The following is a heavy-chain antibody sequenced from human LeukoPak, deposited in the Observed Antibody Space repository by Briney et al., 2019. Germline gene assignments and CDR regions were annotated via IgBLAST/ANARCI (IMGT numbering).Heavy chain of an antibody. CDR1: GYTFTSYA. J-gene: IGHJ4*02. Sequence: GASVKVSCKASGYTFTSYAISWVRQAPGQGLEWMGEIIPIFGTANYAQKFQGRVTITADESTSTAYMELSSLRSEDTAVYYCASLYSSSWYSYGYWGQGTLVTVSS. CDR3: ASLYSSSWYSYGY. V-gene: IGHV1-69*13. CDR2: IIPIFGTA. D-gene: IGHD6-13*01.